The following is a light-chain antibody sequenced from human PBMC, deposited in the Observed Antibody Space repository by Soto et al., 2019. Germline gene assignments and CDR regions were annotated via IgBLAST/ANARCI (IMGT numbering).Light chain of an antibody. CDR1: QSVSSK. CDR2: GVS. V-gene: IGKV3-15*01. CDR3: QQYNNWPPCT. J-gene: IGKJ1*01. Sequence: EIVLTQSPATLSLSPGERATLSCRASQSVSSKLAWFQQKPGQAPSLLIYGVSTRAIGVPVRFSGSGSGTEFTLTISSLQSEDFAVYYCQQYNNWPPCTFGQGTKVDIK.